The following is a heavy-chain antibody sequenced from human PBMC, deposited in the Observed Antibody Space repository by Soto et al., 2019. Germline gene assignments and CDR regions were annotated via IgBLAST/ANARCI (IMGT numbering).Heavy chain of an antibody. Sequence: PSETLSLTCAVSGGSISSGGYSWSWIRQPPGKGLEWIGYIYHSGSAYYSPSLKSRVTISVDSSKNQVSLKLISVTAADTAVYFCARHVGYTYGHVDYWGQGTLVTVSS. CDR2: IYHSGSA. CDR3: ARHVGYTYGHVDY. J-gene: IGHJ4*02. V-gene: IGHV4-30-2*03. CDR1: GGSISSGGYS. D-gene: IGHD5-18*01.